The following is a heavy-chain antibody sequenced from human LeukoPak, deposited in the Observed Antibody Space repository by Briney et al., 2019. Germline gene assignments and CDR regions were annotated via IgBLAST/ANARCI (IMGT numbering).Heavy chain of an antibody. CDR1: AYTFTTNG. CDR3: VRDLASGGWTLEFDY. CDR2: ISAHSGKT. D-gene: IGHD1-1*01. V-gene: IGHV1-18*01. J-gene: IGHJ4*02. Sequence: AAVNVSCNTSAYTFTTNGISLVRQPPGPGIQWVGGISAHSGKTNYAAKFQGRISLTTDTSATTAYMELRSLTSDDTAVYYCVRDLASGGWTLEFDYWGEGSLVTVAS.